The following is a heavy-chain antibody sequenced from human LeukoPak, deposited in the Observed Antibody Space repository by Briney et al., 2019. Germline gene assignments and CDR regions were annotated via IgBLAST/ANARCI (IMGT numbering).Heavy chain of an antibody. CDR2: IRYDGSNK. Sequence: PGGSLRLSCAASGFTFSSYGMHWVRQAPGKGLEWVAFIRYDGSNKYYADSVKGRFTISRDNSKNTLYLQMNSLRAEDTAVYYCAKEYCSGGSCHHWFDPWGQGTLVTVSS. J-gene: IGHJ5*02. D-gene: IGHD2-15*01. CDR1: GFTFSSYG. CDR3: AKEYCSGGSCHHWFDP. V-gene: IGHV3-30*02.